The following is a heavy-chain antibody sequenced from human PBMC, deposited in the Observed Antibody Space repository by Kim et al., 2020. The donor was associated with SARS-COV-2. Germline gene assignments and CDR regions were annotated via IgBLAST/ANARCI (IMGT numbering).Heavy chain of an antibody. CDR2: IWYDGSNK. CDR3: ASSLDYDFWSGLGY. J-gene: IGHJ4*02. CDR1: GFTFSSYG. Sequence: GGSLRLSCAASGFTFSSYGMHWVRQAPGKGLEWVAVIWYDGSNKYYADSVKGRFTISRDNSKNTLYLQMNSLRAEDTAVYYCASSLDYDFWSGLGYWGQGTLVTVSS. D-gene: IGHD3-3*01. V-gene: IGHV3-33*01.